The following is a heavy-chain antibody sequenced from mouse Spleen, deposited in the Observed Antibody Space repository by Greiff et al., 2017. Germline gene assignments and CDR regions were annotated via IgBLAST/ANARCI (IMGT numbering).Heavy chain of an antibody. CDR1: GYTFTSYW. D-gene: IGHD1-1*01. J-gene: IGHJ3*01. Sequence: VQLQQSGTVLARPGASVKMSCKTSGYTFTSYWMHWVKQRPGQGLEWIGAIYPGNSDTSYNQKFKGKVKLTAVTSASTAYMELSSLTNEDSAVYYCTRFHYGSSYGFAYWGQGTLVTVSA. CDR2: IYPGNSDT. V-gene: IGHV1-5*01. CDR3: TRFHYGSSYGFAY.